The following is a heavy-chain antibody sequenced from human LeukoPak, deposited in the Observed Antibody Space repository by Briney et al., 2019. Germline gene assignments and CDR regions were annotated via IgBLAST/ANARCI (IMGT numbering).Heavy chain of an antibody. CDR2: IHYSGST. J-gene: IGHJ4*02. Sequence: PSETLSLTCIVSGGSISSYYWSWIRQPPGKGLEWIGYIHYSGSTNYNPSLKSRVTISVDTSKNQFSLKLSFVTAADTAVYYCARDYYGSGNYFDYWGQGTLVTVSS. CDR3: ARDYYGSGNYFDY. CDR1: GGSISSYY. V-gene: IGHV4-59*01. D-gene: IGHD3-10*01.